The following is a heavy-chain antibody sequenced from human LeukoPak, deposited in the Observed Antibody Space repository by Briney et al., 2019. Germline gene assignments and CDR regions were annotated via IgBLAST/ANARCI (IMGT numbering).Heavy chain of an antibody. CDR1: GFTFDDYA. Sequence: RGGSLRLSCAASGFTFDDYAMHWVRQAPGKGLEWVSGISWNSGSIGYADSVKGRFTISRDNAKNSQYLQMNSLRAEDMALYYCAKGRRGSFYDAFDIWGQGTMVTVSS. CDR2: ISWNSGSI. J-gene: IGHJ3*02. CDR3: AKGRRGSFYDAFDI. V-gene: IGHV3-9*03. D-gene: IGHD1-26*01.